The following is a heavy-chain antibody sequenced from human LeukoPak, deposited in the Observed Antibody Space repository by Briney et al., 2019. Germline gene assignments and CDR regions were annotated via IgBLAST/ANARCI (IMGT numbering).Heavy chain of an antibody. CDR2: ISYDGSNK. CDR3: ARREETDYYYYMDV. V-gene: IGHV3-30*04. J-gene: IGHJ6*03. CDR1: GFTFSSYA. D-gene: IGHD5-24*01. Sequence: GGSLRLSCAASGFTFSSYAMHWVRQAPGKGLEWVAVISYDGSNKYYADSVKGRFTISRDNSKNTLYLQMNSLRAEDTAVYYCARREETDYYYYMDVWGKGTTVTVSS.